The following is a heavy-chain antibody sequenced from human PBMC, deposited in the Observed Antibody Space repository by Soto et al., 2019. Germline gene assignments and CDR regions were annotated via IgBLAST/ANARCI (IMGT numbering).Heavy chain of an antibody. CDR2: IYGGGNT. D-gene: IGHD2-15*01. V-gene: IGHV3-53*01. CDR3: ESAEKGGTACCPFDY. J-gene: IGHJ4*02. Sequence: EVQLVESGGGLIQPGGSLRLSCAASGFTVSRNYMTWVRRAPGKGLEWVSIIYGGGNTYYAYSVKGRFTISRDNSKNTLYLQINSLRAEDTAVYYGESAEKGGTACCPFDYWCQGALVTVSS. CDR1: GFTVSRNY.